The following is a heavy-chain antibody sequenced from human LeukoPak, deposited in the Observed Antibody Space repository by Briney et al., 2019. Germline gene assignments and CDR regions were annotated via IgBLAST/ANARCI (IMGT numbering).Heavy chain of an antibody. J-gene: IGHJ3*02. Sequence: ASVKVSCKASGYTFTGYYMHWVRQAPGQGLEWMGWINPNSGGTNYAQKFQGRVTMTRDTSISTAYMELSRLRSDDTAVYYCASPGTYYDSEEAFDIWGQGTMVTVPS. CDR2: INPNSGGT. D-gene: IGHD3-22*01. CDR1: GYTFTGYY. CDR3: ASPGTYYDSEEAFDI. V-gene: IGHV1-2*02.